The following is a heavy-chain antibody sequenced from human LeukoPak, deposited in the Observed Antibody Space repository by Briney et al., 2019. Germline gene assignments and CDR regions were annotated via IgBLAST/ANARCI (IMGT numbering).Heavy chain of an antibody. Sequence: GGSLRLSCAASGFTFSSYWMHWVRHAPGKGVVWVSRINSDGRSTIYADCVKGRFTISRDNEKNTVYVKKNSQRGEDTGVYYCARDSGYYDSSGYYPYFDYWGQGALVTVSS. CDR2: INSDGRST. V-gene: IGHV3-74*01. CDR1: GFTFSSYW. CDR3: ARDSGYYDSSGYYPYFDY. D-gene: IGHD3-22*01. J-gene: IGHJ4*02.